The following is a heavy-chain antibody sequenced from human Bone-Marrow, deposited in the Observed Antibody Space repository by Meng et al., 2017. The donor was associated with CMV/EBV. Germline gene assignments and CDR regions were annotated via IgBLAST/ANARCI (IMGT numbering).Heavy chain of an antibody. V-gene: IGHV4-39*07. CDR1: GGSISSSSYY. CDR2: IYYSGST. J-gene: IGHJ4*02. CDR3: ARVVEMAKYYLDY. D-gene: IGHD5-24*01. Sequence: SETLSLTCTVSGGSISSSSYYWGWIRQPPGKGLEWIGSIYYSGSTYYNPSLKSRVTISVDTSKNQFSLKLSSVTAADTAVYYCARVVEMAKYYLDYWGQGTLVTVSS.